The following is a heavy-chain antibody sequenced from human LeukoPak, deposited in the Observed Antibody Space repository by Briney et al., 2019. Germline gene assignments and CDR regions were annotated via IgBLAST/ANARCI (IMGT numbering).Heavy chain of an antibody. J-gene: IGHJ3*02. CDR3: ARRRDAFDI. V-gene: IGHV4-59*08. CDR1: GGSISSYY. CDR2: IYYSGST. Sequence: SETLSLTCTVSGGSISSYYWSWIRQPPVKGLEWIGYIYYSGSTNYNPSLKSRVTISVDTSKNQFSLKLSSVTAADTVVYYCARRRDAFDIWGQGTMVTVSS.